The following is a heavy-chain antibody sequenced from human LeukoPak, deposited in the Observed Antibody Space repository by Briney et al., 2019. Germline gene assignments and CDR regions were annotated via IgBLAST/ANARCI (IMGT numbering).Heavy chain of an antibody. CDR3: ARGRPWFGI. Sequence: SETLSLTCAVYGGSFSGYYWSWIRQPPGKGLEWIGEINHSGSTNYNPSLKSRVTISVDTSKNQFSLKLSSVTAADTAVYYCARGRPWFGIWGQGTLVTVSS. V-gene: IGHV4-34*01. CDR2: INHSGST. J-gene: IGHJ5*02. CDR1: GGSFSGYY.